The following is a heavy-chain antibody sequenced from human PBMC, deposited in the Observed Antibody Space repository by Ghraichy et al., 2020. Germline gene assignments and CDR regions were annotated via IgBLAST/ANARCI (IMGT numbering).Heavy chain of an antibody. CDR2: IIPIFGTA. CDR3: SRARQSAPSVPLRYYDFWSGYFRNTFYYYYYGMDV. Sequence: SVKVSCKASGGTFSSYAISWVRQAPGQGLEWMGGIIPIFGTANYAQKFQGRVTITADESTSTAYMELSSLRSEDTAVYYSSRARQSAPSVPLRYYDFWSGYFRNTFYYYYYGMDVWGQGTTVTVSS. J-gene: IGHJ6*02. D-gene: IGHD3-3*01. CDR1: GGTFSSYA. V-gene: IGHV1-69*13.